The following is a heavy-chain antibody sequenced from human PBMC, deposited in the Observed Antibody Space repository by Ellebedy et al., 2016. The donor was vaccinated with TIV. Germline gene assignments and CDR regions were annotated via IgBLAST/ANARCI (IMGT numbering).Heavy chain of an antibody. J-gene: IGHJ4*02. D-gene: IGHD5-18*01. Sequence: ETLSLTCAASGFTFDDYTMHWVRQAPGKGLEWVSLISWDGGSTYYADSVKGRFTISRDKSKHSLYLQMNSLRTEDTALYYCAKDKDTAMVEGGVFDYWGQGTLVTVSS. CDR1: GFTFDDYT. CDR3: AKDKDTAMVEGGVFDY. CDR2: ISWDGGST. V-gene: IGHV3-43*01.